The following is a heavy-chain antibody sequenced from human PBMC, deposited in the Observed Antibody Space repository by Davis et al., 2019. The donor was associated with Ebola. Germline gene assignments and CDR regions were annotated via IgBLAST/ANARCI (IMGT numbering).Heavy chain of an antibody. CDR1: GGSISSSNW. CDR3: ARAGNFGDYYDSSGYYPFDY. D-gene: IGHD3-22*01. J-gene: IGHJ4*02. V-gene: IGHV4-4*02. CDR2: IYHSGST. Sequence: SETLSLTCAVSGGSISSSNWWSWVRQPPGKGLEWIGEIYHSGSTNYNPSLKSRVTISVDRSKNQFSLKLSSVTAADAAVYYCARAGNFGDYYDSSGYYPFDYWGQGTLVTISS.